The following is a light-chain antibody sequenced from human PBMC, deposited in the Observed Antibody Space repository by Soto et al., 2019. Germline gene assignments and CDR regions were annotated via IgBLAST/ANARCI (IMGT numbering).Light chain of an antibody. CDR3: QQDRRPPRAT. V-gene: IGKV3-20*01. CDR1: QSVGSS. CDR2: GAS. J-gene: IGKJ5*01. Sequence: EIVLTQSPGTLSLSPGERATLSCRASQSVGSSLSWYQQKPGQAPRLLFYGASNRATAIPDRFSGGGSGTDFTRCISKGETEESAVYSCQQDRRPPRATFGQGTRLEIK.